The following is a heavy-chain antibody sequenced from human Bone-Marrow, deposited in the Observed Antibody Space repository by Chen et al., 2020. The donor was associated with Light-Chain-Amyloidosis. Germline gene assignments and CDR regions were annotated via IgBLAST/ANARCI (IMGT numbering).Heavy chain of an antibody. Sequence: QVQLVESGGGVVQPGGSLRLSCGATGFNFNSYAMHWVRQAPGKGLEWLAFIWYDGSNENYADSVKGRFTISRDNSKNTVDLQMNSLRVDETAVYYCAREVVAATSYYDHWGQGALVTVSS. CDR3: AREVVAATSYYDH. J-gene: IGHJ4*02. CDR2: IWYDGSNE. V-gene: IGHV3-33*01. D-gene: IGHD2-15*01. CDR1: GFNFNSYA.